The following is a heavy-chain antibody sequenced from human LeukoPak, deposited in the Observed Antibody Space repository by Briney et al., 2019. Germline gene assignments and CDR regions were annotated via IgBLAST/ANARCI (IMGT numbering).Heavy chain of an antibody. V-gene: IGHV1-69*13. CDR2: IIPIFGTA. CDR1: GGTFSSYA. Sequence: EASVKVSCKASGGTFSSYAISWVRQAPGQGLEWMGGIIPIFGTANYAQKFQGRVTITADESTSTAYMELSSLRSEDTVVYYCGVGYGGPFDYWGQGTLVTVSS. CDR3: GVGYGGPFDY. J-gene: IGHJ4*02. D-gene: IGHD4-23*01.